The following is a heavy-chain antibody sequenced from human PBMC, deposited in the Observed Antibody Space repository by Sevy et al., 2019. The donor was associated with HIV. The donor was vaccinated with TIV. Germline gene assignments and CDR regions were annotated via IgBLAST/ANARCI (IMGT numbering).Heavy chain of an antibody. J-gene: IGHJ5*02. V-gene: IGHV3-11*01. Sequence: GGSLRLSCAASGFTFSDYYMTWIRQAPGKGLEWVAHIGSSDSTIHYVDSVKGRFTISRDNVNNALFLQMNSLRAEDTAVYYCASSGSIRYYYDSSGYQNNWFDPWGQGTLVTVSS. D-gene: IGHD3-22*01. CDR2: IGSSDSTI. CDR1: GFTFSDYY. CDR3: ASSGSIRYYYDSSGYQNNWFDP.